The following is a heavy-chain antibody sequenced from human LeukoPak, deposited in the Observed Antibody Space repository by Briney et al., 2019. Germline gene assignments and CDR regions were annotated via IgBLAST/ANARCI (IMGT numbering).Heavy chain of an antibody. J-gene: IGHJ4*02. CDR3: AIIAGDYGGDYFDY. V-gene: IGHV1-69*04. Sequence: SVRVSCKASGGTFSSYAISWVRQAPGQGLEWMGRIIPILGIANYAQKFQGRVTITADKSTSTAYMELSSLRSEDTAVYYCAIIAGDYGGDYFDYWGQGTLVTVSS. CDR2: IIPILGIA. D-gene: IGHD4-17*01. CDR1: GGTFSSYA.